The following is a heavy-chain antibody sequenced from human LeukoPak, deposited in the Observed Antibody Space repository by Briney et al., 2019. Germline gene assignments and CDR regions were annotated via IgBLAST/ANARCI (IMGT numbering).Heavy chain of an antibody. V-gene: IGHV1-2*02. J-gene: IGHJ4*02. D-gene: IGHD1-1*01. CDR3: ARDDNLQFDS. CDR2: INPNTGAT. Sequence: ASVKVSCKASGYTFSDYYMHWVRQAPGQGLEWMGWINPNTGATNYARKFQGRVTMTRDASINTAYMDLSRLTSGDTALYYCARDDNLQFDSWGQGTLVSVSS. CDR1: GYTFSDYY.